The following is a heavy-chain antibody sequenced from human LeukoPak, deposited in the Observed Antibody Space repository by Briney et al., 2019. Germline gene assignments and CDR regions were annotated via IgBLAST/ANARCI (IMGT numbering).Heavy chain of an antibody. CDR1: GYTFTSYC. CDR3: ARDEARYSSGYYPNWFDP. Sequence: GASVKVSCKASGYTFTSYCISWVRQAPGQGLEWMGWISGYNGYTHYAHNLQGRVTMTTRTSTSTAYMELRSLRSDDTDVYYCARDEARYSSGYYPNWFDPWGQGTLVTVSS. V-gene: IGHV1-18*01. D-gene: IGHD3-22*01. J-gene: IGHJ5*02. CDR2: ISGYNGYT.